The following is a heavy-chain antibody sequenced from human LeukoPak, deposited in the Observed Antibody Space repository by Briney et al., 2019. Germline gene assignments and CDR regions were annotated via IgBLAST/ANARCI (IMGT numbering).Heavy chain of an antibody. V-gene: IGHV3-23*01. J-gene: IGHJ2*01. CDR1: GFTFSSYA. CDR2: ISGSGGST. Sequence: GGSLRLSCAASGFTFSSYAMSWVRQAPGKGLEWVSAISGSGGSTYYADSVKGRFTISRDNSKNTLYLQMNSLRAEDTAVYYCAKDLLVAAAGTAAGYWYFDLWGRGTLVTVSS. CDR3: AKDLLVAAAGTAAGYWYFDL. D-gene: IGHD6-13*01.